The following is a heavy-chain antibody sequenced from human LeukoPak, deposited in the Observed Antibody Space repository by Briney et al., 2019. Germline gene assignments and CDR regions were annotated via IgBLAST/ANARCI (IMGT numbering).Heavy chain of an antibody. CDR3: ASHYYDSSGYLYPFWA. V-gene: IGHV3-7*01. CDR2: IKEDGGQK. Sequence: GGSLRLSCAASGFTFSSYWMSWARQAPGKGLEWVANIKEDGGQKYYVDSVKGRFTISRDNAKKSLYLQMDSLRADDTAVYYCASHYYDSSGYLYPFWAWGQGTLVTVSS. J-gene: IGHJ5*02. D-gene: IGHD3-22*01. CDR1: GFTFSSYW.